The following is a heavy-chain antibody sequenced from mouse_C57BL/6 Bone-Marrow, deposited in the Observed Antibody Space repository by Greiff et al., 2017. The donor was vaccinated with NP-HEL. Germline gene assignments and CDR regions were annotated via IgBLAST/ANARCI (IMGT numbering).Heavy chain of an antibody. V-gene: IGHV1-85*01. CDR1: GYTFTSYD. Sequence: VQLQQSGPELVKPGASVKLSCKASGYTFTSYDINWVKQRPGQGLEWIGWIYPRDGSTKYNEKFKGQATLTVDTSSSTAYMELHSLTSEDSAVYFCARGYYGSNWYFDVWGTGTTVTVSS. J-gene: IGHJ1*03. CDR3: ARGYYGSNWYFDV. CDR2: IYPRDGST. D-gene: IGHD1-1*01.